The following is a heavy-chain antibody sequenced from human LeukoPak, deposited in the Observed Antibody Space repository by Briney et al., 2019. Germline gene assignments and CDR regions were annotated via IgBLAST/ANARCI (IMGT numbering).Heavy chain of an antibody. D-gene: IGHD6-19*01. Sequence: GGSLRLSCAASGFTFSTYWMHWVRQAPGKGLVWVSRLSPDGSSSIYADSVKGRFTVSRDNAKNSLYLQMNSLGAEDTAVYYCARTIREQWLTIDYWGQGTLVTFSS. CDR3: ARTIREQWLTIDY. V-gene: IGHV3-74*01. CDR1: GFTFSTYW. J-gene: IGHJ4*02. CDR2: LSPDGSSS.